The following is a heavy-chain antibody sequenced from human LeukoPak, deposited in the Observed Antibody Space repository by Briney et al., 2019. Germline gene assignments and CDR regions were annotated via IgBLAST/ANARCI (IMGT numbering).Heavy chain of an antibody. CDR3: ARYHSGAYRTSFDY. Sequence: PSETLSLTCTVSGDSISIYYWSWIRQPPGKGLEWIGYIYFSGSTNYNPSLKSRVTISVDTSKYQFSLKLSSVTAADTAVYYCARYHSGAYRTSFDYWGQGTLVTVSS. D-gene: IGHD5-12*01. J-gene: IGHJ4*02. CDR1: GDSISIYY. CDR2: IYFSGST. V-gene: IGHV4-59*08.